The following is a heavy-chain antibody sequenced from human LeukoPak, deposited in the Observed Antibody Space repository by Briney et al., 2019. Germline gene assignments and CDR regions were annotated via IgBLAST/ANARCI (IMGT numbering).Heavy chain of an antibody. Sequence: GGSLRLSCAASGFTFRSYSMNWVRQAPGKGLEWVSSITGSSSYIYYADSVKGRFTISRDNAKNSLYLQMNSLRAEDTAVYYCARGHQLAQQQLFRIDDYWGQGTLVTVSS. CDR1: GFTFRSYS. J-gene: IGHJ4*02. CDR3: ARGHQLAQQQLFRIDDY. V-gene: IGHV3-21*04. D-gene: IGHD6-13*01. CDR2: ITGSSSYI.